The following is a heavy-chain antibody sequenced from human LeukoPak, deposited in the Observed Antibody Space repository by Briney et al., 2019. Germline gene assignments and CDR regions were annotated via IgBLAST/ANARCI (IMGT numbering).Heavy chain of an antibody. J-gene: IGHJ4*02. V-gene: IGHV4-4*07. CDR3: ASSRPVEMATIVFDY. CDR1: GGAISSCY. Sequence: PSETLSLTCTVSGGAISSCYWSWIREPAGKGLEWIGRIYTSGSTNYNPSLKSRVTMSVDTSKNQFSLKLSSVTAADTAVYYCASSRPVEMATIVFDYLGQGTLVTVSS. CDR2: IYTSGST. D-gene: IGHD5-24*01.